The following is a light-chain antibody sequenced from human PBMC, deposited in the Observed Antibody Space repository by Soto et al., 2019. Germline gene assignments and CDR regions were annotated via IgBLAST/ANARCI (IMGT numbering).Light chain of an antibody. V-gene: IGKV1-5*03. CDR2: MAS. J-gene: IGKJ1*01. CDR3: QQYKTYSPT. Sequence: DIQVTQSPSALSASVGDRVTITCRASQSVDNWLAWYQRRPGKAPKLLIYMASTLEVGVPSRFSGSASGTEFTLTISCLQPDDSATYYCQQYKTYSPTFGQGTKVEI. CDR1: QSVDNW.